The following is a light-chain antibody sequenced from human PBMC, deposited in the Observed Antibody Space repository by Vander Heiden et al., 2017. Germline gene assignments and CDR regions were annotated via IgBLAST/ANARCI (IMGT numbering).Light chain of an antibody. CDR2: RNN. CDR1: ISSIGSND. V-gene: IGLV1-47*01. Sequence: QSVLTQPPSASGTPGQKVTIPLSGSISSIGSNDVTWYQQRPASAPKLLIYRNNQRPSGVPDRFSGAKSGTSASLAISGLRSEDEADYYCAAWDDSLSGVVFGGGTKLTVL. J-gene: IGLJ2*01. CDR3: AAWDDSLSGVV.